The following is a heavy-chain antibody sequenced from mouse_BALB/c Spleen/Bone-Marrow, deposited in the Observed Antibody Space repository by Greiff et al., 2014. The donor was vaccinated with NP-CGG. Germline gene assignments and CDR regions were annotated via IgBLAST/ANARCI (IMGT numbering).Heavy chain of an antibody. CDR1: GFNIKDTY. J-gene: IGHJ4*01. D-gene: IGHD1-1*01. Sequence: VQLKESGAELVKPGASVKLSCTASGFNIKDTYMHWVKQRPEQGLEWIGRIDPANGNTSYDPRFQGKATITADTSSNTAYLQLSSLTSEDTAVYYCARYGGRYYAMDYWGQGTSVTVSS. CDR3: ARYGGRYYAMDY. CDR2: IDPANGNT. V-gene: IGHV14-3*02.